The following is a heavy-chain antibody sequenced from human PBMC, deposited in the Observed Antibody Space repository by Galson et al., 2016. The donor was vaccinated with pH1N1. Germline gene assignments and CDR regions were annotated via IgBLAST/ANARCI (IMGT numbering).Heavy chain of an antibody. J-gene: IGHJ4*02. Sequence: SLRLSCAASGFTFSHYWMIWVRQAPGTGLEWVANINQDGSEIYYVHSVKGRFTISRDKAKNSLYLQMNSLSAEDTAMYYCRRGNPFGVYWGQGILVTVSS. CDR1: GFTFSHYW. V-gene: IGHV3-7*01. CDR2: INQDGSEI. D-gene: IGHD3-10*01. CDR3: RRGNPFGVY.